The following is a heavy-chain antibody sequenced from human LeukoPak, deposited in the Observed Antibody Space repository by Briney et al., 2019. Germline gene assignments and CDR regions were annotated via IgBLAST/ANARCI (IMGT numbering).Heavy chain of an antibody. CDR1: GFTFSNYS. J-gene: IGHJ4*02. CDR3: ARDPSLLWFGSWPLYYFDY. D-gene: IGHD3-10*01. Sequence: GGSLRLSCVASGFTFSNYSMSWVRQAPGKGLEWVANIKQDGSEKYYVDSAKGRFTISRDNAKNSLYLQMNSLRVEDTAVYYCARDPSLLWFGSWPLYYFDYWGQGTLVTVSS. CDR2: IKQDGSEK. V-gene: IGHV3-7*01.